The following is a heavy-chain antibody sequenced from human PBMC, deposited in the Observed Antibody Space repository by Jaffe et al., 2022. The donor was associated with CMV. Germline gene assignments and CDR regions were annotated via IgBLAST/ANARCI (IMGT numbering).Heavy chain of an antibody. CDR1: GGSISSSSYY. CDR3: ARHTTHMYSGSYRYDY. V-gene: IGHV4-39*01. J-gene: IGHJ4*02. Sequence: QLQLQESGPGLVKPSETLSLTCTVSGGSISSSSYYWGWIRQPPGKGLEWIGSIYYSGSTYYNPSLKSRVTISVDTSKNQFSLKLSSVTAADTAVYYCARHTTHMYSGSYRYDYWGQGTLVTVSS. CDR2: IYYSGST. D-gene: IGHD1-26*01.